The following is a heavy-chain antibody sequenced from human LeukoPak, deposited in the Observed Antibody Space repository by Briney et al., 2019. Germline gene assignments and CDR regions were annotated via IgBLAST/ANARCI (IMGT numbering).Heavy chain of an antibody. J-gene: IGHJ4*02. CDR3: AKETVAAPPIDY. CDR1: GFTFSSYA. D-gene: IGHD6-19*01. CDR2: ISGSAYST. V-gene: IGHV3-23*01. Sequence: PGGSLRLSCAAPGFTFSSYAMSWVRQAPGKGLGWVSAISGSAYSTYYADSVKGRFTISRDNSKNTLYLQMNSLRAEDTAVYYCAKETVAAPPIDYWGQGTLVTVSS.